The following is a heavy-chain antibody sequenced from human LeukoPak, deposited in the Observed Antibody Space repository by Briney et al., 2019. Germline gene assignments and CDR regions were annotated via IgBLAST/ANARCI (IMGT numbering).Heavy chain of an antibody. J-gene: IGHJ4*02. CDR1: GGSISNYY. Sequence: SETLSLTCTVSGGSISNYYWSWIRQPPGKELEWIGYISYSGRTDSNPSLKSRVTISVDTSKNQFSLKLSSVTAADTAVYYCARGDGGKPMGFWGQGTLVAVSS. D-gene: IGHD4-23*01. CDR2: ISYSGRT. V-gene: IGHV4-59*08. CDR3: ARGDGGKPMGF.